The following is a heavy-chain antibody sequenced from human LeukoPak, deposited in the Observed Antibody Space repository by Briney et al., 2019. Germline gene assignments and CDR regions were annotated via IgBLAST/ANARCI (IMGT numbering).Heavy chain of an antibody. V-gene: IGHV4-61*02. D-gene: IGHD3-3*01. J-gene: IGHJ4*02. Sequence: SETLPLTCTVSGGSISSGSYYWSWIRQPAGKGLEWIGRIYASGSTNYNPSLKSRVTISVDTSKNQFSLKLSSVTAADTAVYYCARAPRVVLDFDCWGQGTLVTVSS. CDR1: GGSISSGSYY. CDR2: IYASGST. CDR3: ARAPRVVLDFDC.